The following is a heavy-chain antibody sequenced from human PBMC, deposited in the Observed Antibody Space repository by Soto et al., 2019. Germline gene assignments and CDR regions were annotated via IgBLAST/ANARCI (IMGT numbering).Heavy chain of an antibody. Sequence: EVQLLESGGDLIQPGGSPRLSCAASGFSFSSYSMSWVRQAPGKGLEWVSGMSATGGSTYYIDSVKGRFIISRDNSRKTLYLQMNSLRADDTAVYYCAKSWGDTWQESAFHVWGLGTVVTV. J-gene: IGHJ3*01. CDR2: MSATGGST. V-gene: IGHV3-23*01. CDR1: GFSFSSYS. CDR3: AKSWGDTWQESAFHV. D-gene: IGHD5-18*01.